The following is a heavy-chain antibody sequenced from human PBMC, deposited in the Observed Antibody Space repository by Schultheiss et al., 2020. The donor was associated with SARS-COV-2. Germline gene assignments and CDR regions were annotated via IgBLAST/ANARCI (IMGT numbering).Heavy chain of an antibody. Sequence: GGSLRLSCAASGFTFSSYSMNWVRQAPGKGLEWVATMSGTAAGGSTYYADSVKGRFTISRDNSKNTLYLQMNSLRVEDTAVYYCAKDRNDYNLRALDYWGQGTLVTVSS. V-gene: IGHV3-23*01. CDR3: AKDRNDYNLRALDY. CDR2: MSGTAAGGST. CDR1: GFTFSSYS. D-gene: IGHD5-24*01. J-gene: IGHJ4*02.